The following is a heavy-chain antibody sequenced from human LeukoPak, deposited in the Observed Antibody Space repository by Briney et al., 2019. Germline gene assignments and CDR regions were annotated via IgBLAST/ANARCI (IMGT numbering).Heavy chain of an antibody. CDR1: GFTFSSYS. V-gene: IGHV3-21*01. D-gene: IGHD6-19*01. CDR3: ARDLGIAVAGTGDAFDI. J-gene: IGHJ3*02. Sequence: GGSLRLSCAASGFTFSSYSMNWVRQAPGKGLEWVSSTSSSSSYIYYADSVKGRFTISRDNAKNSLYLQMNSLRAEDTAVYYCARDLGIAVAGTGDAFDIWGQGTMVTVSS. CDR2: TSSSSSYI.